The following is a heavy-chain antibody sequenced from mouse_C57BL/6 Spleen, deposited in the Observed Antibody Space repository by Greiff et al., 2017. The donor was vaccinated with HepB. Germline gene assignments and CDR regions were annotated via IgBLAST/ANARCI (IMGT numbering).Heavy chain of an antibody. J-gene: IGHJ1*03. Sequence: QVQLQQSGPELVKPGASVKISCKASGYAFSSSWMNWVKQRPGKGLEWIGRIYPGDGDTNYNGKFKGKATLTADKSSSTAYMQLSSLTSEDSAVYFCARSYYYGSNDWYFDVWGTGTTVTVSS. D-gene: IGHD1-1*01. CDR2: IYPGDGDT. CDR1: GYAFSSSW. CDR3: ARSYYYGSNDWYFDV. V-gene: IGHV1-82*01.